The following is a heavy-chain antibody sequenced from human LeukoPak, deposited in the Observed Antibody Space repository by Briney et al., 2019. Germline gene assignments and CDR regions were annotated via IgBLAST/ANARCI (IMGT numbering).Heavy chain of an antibody. J-gene: IGHJ4*02. D-gene: IGHD5-12*01. Sequence: ASVKVSCKVSGYSLLEVAMHWVRQAPGKGLEWVGSFDPEDGEDGETHYAQKLQGRVTMTEDASTDTAYMELKSLRSEDTAVYYCAMTDRYAGRPFDYWGQGTLVTVPS. CDR2: FDPEDGEDGET. CDR1: GYSLLEVA. V-gene: IGHV1-24*01. CDR3: AMTDRYAGRPFDY.